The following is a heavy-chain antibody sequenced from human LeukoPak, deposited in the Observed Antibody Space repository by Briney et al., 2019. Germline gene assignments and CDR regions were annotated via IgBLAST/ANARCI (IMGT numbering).Heavy chain of an antibody. CDR3: AKELLLWFSSYDYYYGMDV. V-gene: IGHV3-23*01. D-gene: IGHD3-10*01. J-gene: IGHJ6*02. Sequence: GGSLRLSCAASGFTFSSYAMSWVRQAPGKGPEWVSAISGSGGSTYYADSVKGRFTISRDNSKNTLYLQMNSLRAEDTAVYYCAKELLLWFSSYDYYYGMDVWGQGTTVTVSS. CDR1: GFTFSSYA. CDR2: ISGSGGST.